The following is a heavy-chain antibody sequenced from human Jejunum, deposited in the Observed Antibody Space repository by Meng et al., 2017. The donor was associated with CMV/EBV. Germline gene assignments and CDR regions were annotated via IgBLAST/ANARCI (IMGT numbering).Heavy chain of an antibody. J-gene: IGHJ4*02. V-gene: IGHV3-23*03. D-gene: IGHD3-22*01. Sequence: SGFTFSTYAMTWVRQAPGKGLEWVSLLYSGGSTTYYADSVKGRFTISRDDSKNTLYLQMNSLRAEDTAIYYCAKDLFYDGSGYYLGNWGQGALVTVSS. CDR1: GFTFSTYA. CDR2: LYSGGSTT. CDR3: AKDLFYDGSGYYLGN.